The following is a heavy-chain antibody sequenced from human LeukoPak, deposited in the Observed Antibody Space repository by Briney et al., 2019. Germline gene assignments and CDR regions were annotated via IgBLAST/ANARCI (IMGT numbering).Heavy chain of an antibody. J-gene: IGHJ4*02. CDR2: VDPEDGET. CDR1: GYTLTDYY. D-gene: IGHD4-23*01. Sequence: ASVKISCKVSGYTLTDYYMHWVQQAPGKGLEWMGLVDPEDGETIYAEKFQGRVTITADTSTDTAYMELSSLRSEDTAVYYCATHLTYHGGNSDWGQGTLVTVSS. CDR3: ATHLTYHGGNSD. V-gene: IGHV1-69-2*01.